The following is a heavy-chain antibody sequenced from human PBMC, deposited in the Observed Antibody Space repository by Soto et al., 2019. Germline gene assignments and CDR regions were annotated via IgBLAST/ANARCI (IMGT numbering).Heavy chain of an antibody. J-gene: IGHJ5*02. V-gene: IGHV4-61*01. D-gene: IGHD2-2*01. Sequence: PSETLSLTCTVSGGSVSSGSYYWSWIRQPPGKGLEWIGYIYYSGSTNYNPSLKSRVTISVDTSKNQFSLKLSSVTAADTAVYYCARGLSVPAAKDWFDPWGQGTLVTVSS. CDR2: IYYSGST. CDR3: ARGLSVPAAKDWFDP. CDR1: GGSVSSGSYY.